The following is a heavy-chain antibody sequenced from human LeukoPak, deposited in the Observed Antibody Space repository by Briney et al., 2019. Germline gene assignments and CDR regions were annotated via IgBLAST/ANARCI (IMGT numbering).Heavy chain of an antibody. V-gene: IGHV3-23*01. Sequence: GGSLRLSCAASGFTFSSYAMSWVRQAPGKGLEWVSAISGSGGSTYYADSVKGRFTISRDNSKNTLYLQMDSLRAEDTAVYYCAKDPNSSSHFDYWGQGTLVTVSS. CDR3: AKDPNSSSHFDY. D-gene: IGHD6-13*01. CDR2: ISGSGGST. CDR1: GFTFSSYA. J-gene: IGHJ4*02.